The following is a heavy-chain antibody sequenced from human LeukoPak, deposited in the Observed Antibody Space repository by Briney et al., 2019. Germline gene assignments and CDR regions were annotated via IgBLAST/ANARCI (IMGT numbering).Heavy chain of an antibody. CDR1: GFSFSHTW. Sequence: GGSLRLSCAGSGFSFSHTWMNWVRQAPGKGLEWVSYISPRGSPIYYADSVKGRFTISRDNAKNSLYLQMNSLRAEDTAVYYCATKVPGTSHFSNWGQGTLVSVSS. V-gene: IGHV3-48*04. CDR3: ATKVPGTSHFSN. D-gene: IGHD6-19*01. J-gene: IGHJ4*02. CDR2: ISPRGSPI.